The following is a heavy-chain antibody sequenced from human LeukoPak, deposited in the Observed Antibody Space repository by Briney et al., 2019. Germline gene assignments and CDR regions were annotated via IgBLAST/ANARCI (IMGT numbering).Heavy chain of an antibody. CDR3: ARTCSGASCPYYFDY. V-gene: IGHV3-7*01. J-gene: IGHJ4*02. D-gene: IGHD2-15*01. CDR2: IKLDGSEK. Sequence: GGSLRLSCAASGFMFSTYWMSWVRQAPGKGLEWVANIKLDGSEKYYVDSVKGRFTISRDNTKNSLYLQMNSLRAEDTAVYYCARTCSGASCPYYFDYWGQGTLVTVSS. CDR1: GFMFSTYW.